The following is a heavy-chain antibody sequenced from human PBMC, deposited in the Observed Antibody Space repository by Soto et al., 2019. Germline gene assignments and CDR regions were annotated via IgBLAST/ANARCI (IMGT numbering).Heavy chain of an antibody. CDR1: CCSINHYY. Sequence: SETLSLTCTVSCCSINHYYWPWIWQPPGKGLEWTGYIYYSGTTTNYNPSLKSRVTLSVDTSKNQFSLKLSSVTAADTAVYYCARLGGSYAVPHFDYWGQGTLVT. CDR3: ARLGGSYAVPHFDY. CDR2: IYYSGTT. D-gene: IGHD1-26*01. J-gene: IGHJ4*02. V-gene: IGHV4-59*08.